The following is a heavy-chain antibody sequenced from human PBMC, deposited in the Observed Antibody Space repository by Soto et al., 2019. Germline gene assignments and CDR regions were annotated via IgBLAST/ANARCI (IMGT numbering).Heavy chain of an antibody. J-gene: IGHJ4*02. CDR1: GGTFNSYT. CDR2: VNPIVSMS. V-gene: IGHV1-69*02. CDR3: ATSYGSVSTHFDF. D-gene: IGHD3-10*01. Sequence: QVQLVQSGAEVKKPGSSVKVSCTASGGTFNSYTINWVRQAPGEGLEWVGRVNPIVSMSNYAQKFQGRVTMTADKSTNTAYMDLTRLRSEATAVYFCATSYGSVSTHFDFWGQGTLVTVSS.